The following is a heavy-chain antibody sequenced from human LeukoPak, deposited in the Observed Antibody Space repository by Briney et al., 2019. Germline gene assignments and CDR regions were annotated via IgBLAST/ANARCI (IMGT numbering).Heavy chain of an antibody. CDR3: AKVLTGYCGSTSCPFDY. Sequence: GSLRLSCAASGFTFSSYGMHWVRQAPGKGLEWVAYIRYDGSNKYYADSVKGRFTVSRDNSKNTLYLQMNSLRVEDTAVYYCAKVLTGYCGSTSCPFDYWGQGTLVTVSS. CDR1: GFTFSSYG. V-gene: IGHV3-30*02. J-gene: IGHJ4*02. CDR2: IRYDGSNK. D-gene: IGHD2-2*01.